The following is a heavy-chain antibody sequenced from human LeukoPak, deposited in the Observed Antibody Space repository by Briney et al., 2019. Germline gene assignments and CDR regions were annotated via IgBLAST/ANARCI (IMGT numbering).Heavy chain of an antibody. D-gene: IGHD3-10*01. Sequence: GASVKVSCKASGYTFTGYYMHWVRQAPGQGLEWMGWINPNSGGTNYAQKFQGRVTMTRDTSISTAYMELSRLRSDDTAVYYCARVSPLYGSGKTFDPWGQGTLVTVSS. CDR2: INPNSGGT. CDR3: ARVSPLYGSGKTFDP. CDR1: GYTFTGYY. V-gene: IGHV1-2*02. J-gene: IGHJ5*02.